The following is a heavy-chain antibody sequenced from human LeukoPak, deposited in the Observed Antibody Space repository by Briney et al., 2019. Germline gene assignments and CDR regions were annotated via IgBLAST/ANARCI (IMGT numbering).Heavy chain of an antibody. CDR2: ISSSRSYI. CDR3: ATDMGTASSHAFDI. V-gene: IGHV3-21*04. Sequence: GGSLRLSCAASGLTFSSYSMNWVRQAPGKGLEWFSSISSSRSYIYYADSVKGRFTISRDNAKTSLYLQMNSLRAEDMALYYCATDMGTASSHAFDIWGQGTMVTVSS. D-gene: IGHD5-18*01. CDR1: GLTFSSYS. J-gene: IGHJ3*02.